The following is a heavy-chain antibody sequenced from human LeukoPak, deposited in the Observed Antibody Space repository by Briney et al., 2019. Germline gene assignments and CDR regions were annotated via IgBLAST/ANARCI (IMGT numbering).Heavy chain of an antibody. Sequence: GASVKVSCXASGYTFTSYGISWVRQAPGQGLEWMGWISAYNGNTNYAQKFQGRVTMTRDTSTSTVYMELSSLRSEDTAVYYCARAVGWCSGGSCYSLDYFDYWGQGTLVTVSS. CDR2: ISAYNGNT. CDR3: ARAVGWCSGGSCYSLDYFDY. V-gene: IGHV1-18*01. CDR1: GYTFTSYG. J-gene: IGHJ4*02. D-gene: IGHD2-15*01.